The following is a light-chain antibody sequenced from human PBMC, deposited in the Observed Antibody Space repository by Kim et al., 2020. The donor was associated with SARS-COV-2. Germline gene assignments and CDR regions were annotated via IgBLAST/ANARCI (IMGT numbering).Light chain of an antibody. Sequence: SSELTQDPAVSVALGQTVRITCQGDSLRRYFASWYQQKPGQAPVLVIYSKNSRPSGIPLRFYGSTSGNTAILTINGAQAEDEADYYCNSRDSSGDHVIFGGGTQLTVL. CDR1: SLRRYF. CDR2: SKN. J-gene: IGLJ2*01. CDR3: NSRDSSGDHVI. V-gene: IGLV3-19*01.